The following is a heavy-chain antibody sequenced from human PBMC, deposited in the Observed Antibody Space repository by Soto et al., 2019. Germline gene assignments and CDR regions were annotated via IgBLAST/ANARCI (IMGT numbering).Heavy chain of an antibody. Sequence: EVQLLESGGGLVQPGGSLRLSCAASGFTFSTYAMSWVRQAPGKGVEWVSAISGSAEITYYADSVKGRFTNSRDNSINMLYLQMNSLRTKDTAVYYCAHPRGYGVFDAYDFWGQGAMVTVSS. J-gene: IGHJ3*01. CDR2: ISGSAEIT. CDR3: AHPRGYGVFDAYDF. D-gene: IGHD4-17*01. CDR1: GFTFSTYA. V-gene: IGHV3-23*01.